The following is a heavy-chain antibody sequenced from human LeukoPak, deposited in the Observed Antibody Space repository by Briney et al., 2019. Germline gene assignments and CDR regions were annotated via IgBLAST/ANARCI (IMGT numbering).Heavy chain of an antibody. D-gene: IGHD4-23*01. V-gene: IGHV1-2*02. J-gene: IGHJ6*02. CDR2: INPDSGGT. CDR3: ARDTVVMSTPYYYYYGMDV. Sequence: ASVKDSCKASGYTFTGYYIHWVRQAPGQGLEWMGWINPDSGGTNSAQNFQGRVTMTRDTSISTAYMELNRLRSDDTAVYYCARDTVVMSTPYYYYYGMDVWGQGTTVTVSS. CDR1: GYTFTGYY.